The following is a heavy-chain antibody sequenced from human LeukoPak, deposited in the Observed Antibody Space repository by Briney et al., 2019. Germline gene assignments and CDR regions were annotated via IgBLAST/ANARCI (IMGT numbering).Heavy chain of an antibody. D-gene: IGHD6-19*01. CDR1: GFTFSSYW. CDR2: INSDGSST. Sequence: GGSLRLSCAASGFTFSSYWMHWVRQAPGKGLVWISRINSDGSSTSYADSVKGRFTISRDNAKNTLYLQMNSLRAEDTAVYYCARDYSYSSGWAFDYWGQGTLVTVSS. J-gene: IGHJ4*02. V-gene: IGHV3-74*01. CDR3: ARDYSYSSGWAFDY.